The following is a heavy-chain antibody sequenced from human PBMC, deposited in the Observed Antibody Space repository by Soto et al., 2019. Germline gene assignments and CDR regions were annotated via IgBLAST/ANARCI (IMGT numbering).Heavy chain of an antibody. V-gene: IGHV3-30-3*01. CDR2: ISYDGSNK. Sequence: GGSLRLSCAASGFTFSSYAMHWVRQAPGKGLEWVAVISYDGSNKYYADSVKGRFTISRDNSKNTLYLQMNSLRAEDTAVYYCARDYTDSSGYPAPGYWGQGTLVTVSS. CDR3: ARDYTDSSGYPAPGY. J-gene: IGHJ4*02. CDR1: GFTFSSYA. D-gene: IGHD3-22*01.